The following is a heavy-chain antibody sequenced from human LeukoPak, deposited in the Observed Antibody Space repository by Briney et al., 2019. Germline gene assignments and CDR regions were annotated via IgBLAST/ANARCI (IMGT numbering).Heavy chain of an antibody. CDR3: ARESIVGATYSFDY. CDR1: GFTFSSYS. CDR2: ISSSSSYI. J-gene: IGHJ4*02. Sequence: PGGSLRLSCAASGFTFSSYSMNWVRQAPGKGLEWVSSISSSSSYIYYADSVKGRFTISRDNAKNSLYLQMNSLRAEDTAVYYCARESIVGATYSFDYWGQGTLVTVSS. V-gene: IGHV3-21*01. D-gene: IGHD1-26*01.